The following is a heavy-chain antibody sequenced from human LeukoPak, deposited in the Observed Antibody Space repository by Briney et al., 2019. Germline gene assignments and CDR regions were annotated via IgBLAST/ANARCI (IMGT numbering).Heavy chain of an antibody. V-gene: IGHV4-59*01. CDR3: ASSGYSYGVYYFDY. Sequence: SETLSLTCTVSGGSLSSYYWSWIRQPPGKGLEWIGYIYYSGSTNYNPSLKSRVTISVDTSKNQFSLKLSSVTAADTAVYYCASSGYSYGVYYFDYWGQGTLVTVSS. CDR1: GGSLSSYY. CDR2: IYYSGST. J-gene: IGHJ4*02. D-gene: IGHD5-18*01.